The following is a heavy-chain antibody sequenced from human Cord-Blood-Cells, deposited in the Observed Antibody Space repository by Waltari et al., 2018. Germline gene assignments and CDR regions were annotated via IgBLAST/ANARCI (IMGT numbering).Heavy chain of an antibody. V-gene: IGHV4-61*09. CDR3: ARDRSDGMDV. CDR2: IYTSGST. Sequence: QVQLQESGPGLVKPSPTLSLTCTVPGGAISRGRDDWSWIRQPAGKGLEWIGYIYTSGSTNYNPSLKSRVTISVDTSKNQFSLKLSSVTAADTAVYYCARDRSDGMDVWGQGTTVTVSS. CDR1: GGAISRGRDD. J-gene: IGHJ6*02.